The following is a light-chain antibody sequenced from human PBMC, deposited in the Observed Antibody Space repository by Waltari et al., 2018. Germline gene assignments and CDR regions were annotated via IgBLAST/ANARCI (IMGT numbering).Light chain of an antibody. CDR1: QSVKGT. J-gene: IGKJ1*01. V-gene: IGKV3-20*01. CDR3: QHYVSLPVT. CDR2: GSS. Sequence: EIVLTQSPGTLSLSPGDRATLSCRASQSVKGTLAWYQQKPGQPPRLLIYGSSTRATGIPDRFSGSGFGTDFTLTISRLEPEDFAVYYCQHYVSLPVTFGQGTKVEIK.